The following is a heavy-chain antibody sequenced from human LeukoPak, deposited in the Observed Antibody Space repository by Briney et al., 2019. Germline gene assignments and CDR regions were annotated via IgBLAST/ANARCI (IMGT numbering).Heavy chain of an antibody. V-gene: IGHV4-38-2*01. J-gene: IGHJ3*02. Sequence: SETLSLTCAVSGYSISSGYYWGWIRQPPGNGLEWIGSIYHSGSTYYNPSLKSRVTISVDTSKNQFSLKLSSVTAADTAVYYCARGLHGPLVEHAFDIWGQGTMVTVSS. CDR2: IYHSGST. CDR1: GYSISSGYY. D-gene: IGHD2-15*01. CDR3: ARGLHGPLVEHAFDI.